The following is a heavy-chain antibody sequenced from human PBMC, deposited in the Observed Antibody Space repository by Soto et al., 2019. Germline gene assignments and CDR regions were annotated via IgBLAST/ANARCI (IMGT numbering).Heavy chain of an antibody. CDR3: ASGGGVPALGDP. Sequence: QVQLEESGPGLVKPSETLSLICSVSGVSMRNSYWTWIRQSAGKGLEWIGRISTSGNTNYNPSFNSRLTKSVDTSQNLVSLKLTSVTAAASAVYYCASGGGVPALGDPWGQGTLVTVSS. CDR2: ISTSGNT. V-gene: IGHV4-4*07. J-gene: IGHJ5*02. D-gene: IGHD3-16*01. CDR1: GVSMRNSY.